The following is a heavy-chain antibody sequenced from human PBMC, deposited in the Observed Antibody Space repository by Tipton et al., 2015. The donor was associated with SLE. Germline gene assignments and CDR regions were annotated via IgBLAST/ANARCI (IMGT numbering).Heavy chain of an antibody. CDR1: GGSISSSSYY. D-gene: IGHD5-24*01. CDR2: INHSGST. V-gene: IGHV4-39*07. J-gene: IGHJ4*02. Sequence: LRLSCTVSGGSISSSSYYWGWIRQPPGKGLEWIGEINHSGSTNYNPSLKSRVTISVDTSKNQFSLKLSSVTAADTAVYYCARGDGYNFDYWGQGTLVTVSS. CDR3: ARGDGYNFDY.